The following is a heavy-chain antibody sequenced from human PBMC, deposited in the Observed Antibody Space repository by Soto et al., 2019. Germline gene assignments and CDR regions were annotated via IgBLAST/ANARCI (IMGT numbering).Heavy chain of an antibody. CDR1: GFTFSSYW. J-gene: IGHJ6*02. Sequence: GGSLRLSCAASGFTFSSYWMTWVRQAPGKGLEWVANIKQDGSEKYYVDSVKGRFTMSRDNAKKSLYLQMNSLRAEDTALYYCARVFSNSFRSFYYHYGMDVWGQGTTVTVSS. CDR2: IKQDGSEK. CDR3: ARVFSNSFRSFYYHYGMDV. D-gene: IGHD6-6*01. V-gene: IGHV3-7*01.